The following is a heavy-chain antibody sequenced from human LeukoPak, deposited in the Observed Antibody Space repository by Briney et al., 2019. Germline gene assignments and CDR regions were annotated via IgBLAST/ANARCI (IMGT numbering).Heavy chain of an antibody. D-gene: IGHD6-19*01. CDR2: IKQDGSEK. J-gene: IGHJ4*02. Sequence: GGSLRPSCAASGFTFSSYWMSWVRQAPGKGLEWVANIKQDGSEKYYVDSVKGRFTISRDNAKNSLYLQMNSLRAEDTAVYYCARGPRDLIIAVAHFDYWGQGTLVTVSS. CDR3: ARGPRDLIIAVAHFDY. CDR1: GFTFSSYW. V-gene: IGHV3-7*01.